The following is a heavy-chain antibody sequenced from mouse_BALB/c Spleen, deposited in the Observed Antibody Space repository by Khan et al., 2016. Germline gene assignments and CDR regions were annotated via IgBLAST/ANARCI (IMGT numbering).Heavy chain of an antibody. D-gene: IGHD2-3*01. CDR3: AGGYDGYYRFAY. J-gene: IGHJ3*01. Sequence: VQLKQPGAELVRPGALVKLSCKASGFNIKDYYMHWVKQRPEQGLEGIGWNDPANGTTIYDPKFQGKASITADTSSNTAYLQLSSLTSEATAVYYCAGGYDGYYRFAYWGQGTLVTVSA. CDR1: GFNIKDYY. CDR2: NDPANGTT. V-gene: IGHV14-1*02.